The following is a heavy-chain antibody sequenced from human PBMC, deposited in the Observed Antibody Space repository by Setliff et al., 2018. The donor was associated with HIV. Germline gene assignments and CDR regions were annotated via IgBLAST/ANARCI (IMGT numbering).Heavy chain of an antibody. J-gene: IGHJ4*02. CDR2: IYYSGST. V-gene: IGHV4-39*01. D-gene: IGHD3-22*01. Sequence: SETLSLTCTVSGGSISSGSYYWGWIRQPPGKGLEWIGSIYYSGSTYYNPSLQSRVTIPVDTSKNLFSLRLSSVTASDAAVYYCARQAIFGYYDSSGYLDYWGQGTLVTVSS. CDR1: GGSISSGSYY. CDR3: ARQAIFGYYDSSGYLDY.